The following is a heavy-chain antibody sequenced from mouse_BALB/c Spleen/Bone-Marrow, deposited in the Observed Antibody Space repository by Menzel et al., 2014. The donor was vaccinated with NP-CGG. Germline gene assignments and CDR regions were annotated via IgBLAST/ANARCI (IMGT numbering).Heavy chain of an antibody. Sequence: LQQSGSELVRPGASVKLSCKASGYTFTTYWMHWVKQRPGQGLEWIGNIYPGSGSTNYDEKFKSKATLTVDTSSSTAYMQLSSLTSEDSAVYYCITYYYGSPFDYWGQGTTLTVSS. J-gene: IGHJ2*01. V-gene: IGHV1S22*01. CDR3: ITYYYGSPFDY. D-gene: IGHD1-1*01. CDR1: GYTFTTYW. CDR2: IYPGSGST.